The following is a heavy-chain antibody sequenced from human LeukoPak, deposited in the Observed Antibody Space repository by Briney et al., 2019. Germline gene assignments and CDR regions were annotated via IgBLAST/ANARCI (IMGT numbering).Heavy chain of an antibody. J-gene: IGHJ4*02. V-gene: IGHV1-18*04. CDR2: ISAYNGNT. D-gene: IGHD7-27*01. Sequence: GASVKVSCKASGYTFTSYYMHWVRQAPGQGFEWMGWISAYNGNTNYAQKLQGRVTMTTDTSTSTAYMELRSLRSDDTAVYYCASVALGIDYWGQGTLVTVSS. CDR1: GYTFTSYY. CDR3: ASVALGIDY.